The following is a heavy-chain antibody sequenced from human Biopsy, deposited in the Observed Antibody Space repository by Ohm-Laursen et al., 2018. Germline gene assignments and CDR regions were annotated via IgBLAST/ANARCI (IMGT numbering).Heavy chain of an antibody. CDR1: GGPIDSYY. CDR2: IYFTGRT. Sequence: SETLSLTCPVSGGPIDSYYWSWIRQPPGKALEWIGYIYFTGRTSYNPSLKSRVTMSVNTSKKQFSLRLSSVTAADTAVYYCARDSGILNYGNFKYYHYYGMDVWGQGTKVTVSS. J-gene: IGHJ6*02. D-gene: IGHD4-11*01. CDR3: ARDSGILNYGNFKYYHYYGMDV. V-gene: IGHV4-59*01.